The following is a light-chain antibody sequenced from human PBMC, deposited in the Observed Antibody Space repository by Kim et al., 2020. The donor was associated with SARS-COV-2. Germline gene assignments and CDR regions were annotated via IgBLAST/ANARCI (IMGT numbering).Light chain of an antibody. CDR2: DAS. V-gene: IGKV1-33*01. Sequence: DIQMTQSPSSLSASVGDRVTITCQASQDISNYLNWYQQKPGKAPKLLIYDASNLETGVPSRFSGSGSGTDFTFTISSLQPEDIATYYCQQYDNFPHTFGQGTKLEI. CDR1: QDISNY. CDR3: QQYDNFPHT. J-gene: IGKJ2*01.